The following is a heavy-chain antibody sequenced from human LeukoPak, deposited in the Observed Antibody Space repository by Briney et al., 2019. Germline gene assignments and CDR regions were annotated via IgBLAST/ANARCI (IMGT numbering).Heavy chain of an antibody. CDR3: AKAGGSITIFGVVIMGDY. D-gene: IGHD3-3*01. CDR1: GYTFSSYA. J-gene: IGHJ4*02. V-gene: IGHV3-23*01. Sequence: GGSLRLSCAASGYTFSSYAMSWVRQAPGKGLEWVSAISSSGGSTHYADSVKGRFTISRDNSKNTLYLQMNSLRAEDTAVYYCAKAGGSITIFGVVIMGDYWGQGTLVTVSS. CDR2: ISSSGGST.